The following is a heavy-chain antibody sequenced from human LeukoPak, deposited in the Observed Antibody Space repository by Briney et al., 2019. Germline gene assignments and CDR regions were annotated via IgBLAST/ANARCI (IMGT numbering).Heavy chain of an antibody. D-gene: IGHD6-19*01. CDR1: GYTFTSYY. V-gene: IGHV1-46*01. CDR2: INPSGGST. Sequence: ASVKVSCKASGYTFTSYYMHWVRQAPGQGLEWMGIINPSGGSTSYAQKFQGRVTMTRDTSTSTVYMELSSLRSEDTAVCYCARGGVIAVAGSDAFDIWGQGTMVTVSS. CDR3: ARGGVIAVAGSDAFDI. J-gene: IGHJ3*02.